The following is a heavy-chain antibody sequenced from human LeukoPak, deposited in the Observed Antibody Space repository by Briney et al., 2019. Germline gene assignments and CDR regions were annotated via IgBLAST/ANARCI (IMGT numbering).Heavy chain of an antibody. Sequence: ASVKVSCKASGYTFSSYAIHWVRQAPGQGLEWMGWINAGVGNTKYSEKFQDRVTVTRDTPATTAYMELSSLRAEDTAVYYCAKVAGQFDYWGQGTLVTVSS. D-gene: IGHD6-19*01. CDR1: GYTFSSYA. CDR3: AKVAGQFDY. J-gene: IGHJ4*02. V-gene: IGHV1-3*01. CDR2: INAGVGNT.